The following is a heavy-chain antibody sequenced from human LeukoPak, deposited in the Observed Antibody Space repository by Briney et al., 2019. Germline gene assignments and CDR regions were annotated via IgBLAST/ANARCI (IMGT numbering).Heavy chain of an antibody. CDR1: GFSVSTYA. V-gene: IGHV3-7*01. D-gene: IGHD3-22*01. CDR3: ARDPYDSSGSSYAAFDI. J-gene: IGHJ3*02. Sequence: PGGSLRLSCSASGFSVSTYAMGWVRQTPGKGLEWVANIKEDGSEEHYVGSVKGRFTISRDNAKNSLYLQMDSLRAEDTAVYYCARDPYDSSGSSYAAFDIWGQGTMVTVSS. CDR2: IKEDGSEE.